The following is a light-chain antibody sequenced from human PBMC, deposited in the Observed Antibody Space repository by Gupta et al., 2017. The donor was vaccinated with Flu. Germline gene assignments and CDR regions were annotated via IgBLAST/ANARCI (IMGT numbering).Light chain of an antibody. Sequence: QAVLTQPPSVSGAPGESVTISCSGSSSDIGTYYVYWYQQVPGAAPKLLLYRHDQRPSGVPDRFFGSKSGTSASLTISGRRSEDEADYYCAAWDASLSGRVFGGGTKLTVL. V-gene: IGLV1-47*01. CDR1: SSDIGTYY. CDR3: AAWDASLSGRV. J-gene: IGLJ3*02. CDR2: RHD.